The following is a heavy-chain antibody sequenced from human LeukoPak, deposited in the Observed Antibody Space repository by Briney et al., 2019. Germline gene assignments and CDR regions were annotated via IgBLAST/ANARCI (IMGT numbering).Heavy chain of an antibody. CDR1: GFTFSSYS. V-gene: IGHV3-21*01. CDR3: ARDGPKEWADYYDSSGYYSNYYYMDV. Sequence: GGSLRLSCAASGFTFSSYSMNWVRQAPGKGLEWVSSISSSSSYIYYADSVKGRFTISRDNAKNSLYLQMNSLRAEDTAVYYCARDGPKEWADYYDSSGYYSNYYYMDVWGKGTTVTVSS. J-gene: IGHJ6*03. D-gene: IGHD3-22*01. CDR2: ISSSSSYI.